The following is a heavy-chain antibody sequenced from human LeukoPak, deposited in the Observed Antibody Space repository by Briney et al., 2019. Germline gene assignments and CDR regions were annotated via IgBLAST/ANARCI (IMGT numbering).Heavy chain of an antibody. J-gene: IGHJ4*02. Sequence: GASVKVSCKASGYSFTNYGIIWVRQTPGQGLQWMGWISAHNGNTNYAQKLQGRVTLTTDTSTSTVYMELRSLTSDDTAVYYCARAETTLLLNYWGQGTLVTVPS. CDR2: ISAHNGNT. D-gene: IGHD4-11*01. CDR1: GYSFTNYG. CDR3: ARAETTLLLNY. V-gene: IGHV1-18*01.